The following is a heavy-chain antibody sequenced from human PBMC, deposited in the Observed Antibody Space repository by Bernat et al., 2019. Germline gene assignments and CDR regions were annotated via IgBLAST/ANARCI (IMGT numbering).Heavy chain of an antibody. CDR3: ARGGYCSSTSCPVFDP. CDR2: IYYSGST. CDR1: GGSISSYY. Sequence: QVQLQESGPGLVKPSETLSLTCTVSGGSISSYYRSWIRQPPGKGLEWIGYIYYSGSTNYNPSLKSRVTISVDTSKNQFSLKLSSVTAADTAVYYCARGGYCSSTSCPVFDPWGQGTLVTVSS. D-gene: IGHD2-2*03. V-gene: IGHV4-59*01. J-gene: IGHJ5*02.